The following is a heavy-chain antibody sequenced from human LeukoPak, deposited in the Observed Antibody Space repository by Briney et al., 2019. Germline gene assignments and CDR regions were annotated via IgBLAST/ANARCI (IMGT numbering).Heavy chain of an antibody. CDR1: GYSFSFYW. J-gene: IGHJ5*02. V-gene: IGHV5-51*01. D-gene: IGHD6-19*01. Sequence: GESLKISCEGSGYSFSFYWIGWVRQMPGKGLEWMGIIYPGDSDTRYSPSFQGQVTISADKSISTAYLQWSSLKASDTAMYYCARRIAVAGNNWFDPGGQGTLVTVSS. CDR2: IYPGDSDT. CDR3: ARRIAVAGNNWFDP.